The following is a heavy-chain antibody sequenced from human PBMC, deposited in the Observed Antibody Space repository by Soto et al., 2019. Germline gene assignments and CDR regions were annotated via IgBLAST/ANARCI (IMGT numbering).Heavy chain of an antibody. CDR1: GFTVSSNY. D-gene: IGHD5-18*01. Sequence: GGSLRLSCAASGFTVSSNYMSWVRQAPGKGLEWVSVIYSGGSTYYADSVKGRFTISRDNSKNTLYLQMNSLRAEDTAVYYCARDRGYSYRYFDYWGQGTLVTVSS. CDR2: IYSGGST. V-gene: IGHV3-53*01. J-gene: IGHJ4*02. CDR3: ARDRGYSYRYFDY.